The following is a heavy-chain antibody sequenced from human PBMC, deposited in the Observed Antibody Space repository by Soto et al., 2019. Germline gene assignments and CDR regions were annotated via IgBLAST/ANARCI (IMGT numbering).Heavy chain of an antibody. D-gene: IGHD1-1*01. CDR3: ARDGFGTDAFDI. Sequence: SVKVSCKASGGTFSSYAISWVRQAPGQGLEWMGGIIPIFGTANYAQKFQGRVTITADESTSTAYMELSSLRSEDTAVYYCARDGFGTDAFDIWGKGTMVTVSS. V-gene: IGHV1-69*13. CDR1: GGTFSSYA. CDR2: IIPIFGTA. J-gene: IGHJ3*02.